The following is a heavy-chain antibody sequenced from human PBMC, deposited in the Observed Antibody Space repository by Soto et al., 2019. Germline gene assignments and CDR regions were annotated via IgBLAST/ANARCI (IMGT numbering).Heavy chain of an antibody. Sequence: ASVKVSCKASGYTFANYYMHWVRQAPGLGLEWMGRVIPMLSMSNYAQKFQGRVTISADKSTSTAFMVLSSLRSEDTAMYYCATSYGSGSRAVEDWG. V-gene: IGHV1-69*02. CDR1: GYTFANYY. CDR2: VIPMLSMS. CDR3: ATSYGSGSRAVED. J-gene: IGHJ3*01. D-gene: IGHD3-10*01.